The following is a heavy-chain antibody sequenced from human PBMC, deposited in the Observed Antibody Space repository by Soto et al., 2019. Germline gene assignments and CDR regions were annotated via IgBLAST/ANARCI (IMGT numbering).Heavy chain of an antibody. J-gene: IGHJ1*01. CDR3: ARVPPVVGPAAVHFQH. CDR2: ISAYNGNT. D-gene: IGHD2-2*01. V-gene: IGHV1-18*01. CDR1: GYTFTSYG. Sequence: QVPLVQSGAEVKKPGASVKVSCKASGYTFTSYGISWVRQAPGQGLEWMGWISAYNGNTNYAQKLQGRVTMTTDTSPSTAYQELRSLRSDDTAVYYFARVPPVVGPAAVHFQHWGQGTLVTVSS.